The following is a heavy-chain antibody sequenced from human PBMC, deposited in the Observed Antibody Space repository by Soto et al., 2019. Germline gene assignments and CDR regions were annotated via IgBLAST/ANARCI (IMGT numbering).Heavy chain of an antibody. CDR2: INSDGSST. J-gene: IGHJ5*02. Sequence: GSLRLSCAASGFTFSSYWMHWVRQAPGKGLVWVSRINSDGSSTSYADSVKGRFTISRDNAKNTLYLQMNSLRAEDTAVYYCARGRPALLFDPWGQGTLVTVSS. D-gene: IGHD2-2*01. CDR3: ARGRPALLFDP. CDR1: GFTFSSYW. V-gene: IGHV3-74*01.